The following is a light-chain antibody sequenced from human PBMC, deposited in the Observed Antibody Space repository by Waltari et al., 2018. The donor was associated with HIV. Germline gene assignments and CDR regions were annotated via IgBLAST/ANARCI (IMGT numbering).Light chain of an antibody. CDR2: KDT. CDR3: QSADTSGTRV. V-gene: IGLV3-25*03. CDR1: ALAKQY. J-gene: IGLJ1*01. Sequence: SFELTQAPSVSVSPGQTARITCSGDALAKQYSYWYQQKPGQAPGVVIYKDTERPAGIPGRFSGSSSGTTVTLTIRGVQAEDEADYFCQSADTSGTRVFGPGTKVTVL.